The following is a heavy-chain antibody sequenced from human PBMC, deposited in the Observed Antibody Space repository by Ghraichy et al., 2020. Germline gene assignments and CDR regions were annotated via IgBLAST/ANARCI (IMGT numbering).Heavy chain of an antibody. CDR3: AKEPGYGDYLPTPLDY. Sequence: GESLNISCAASGFTFSSYAMSWVRQAPGKGLEWVSAISGSGGSTYYADSVKGRFTISRDNSKNTLYLQMNSLRAEDTAVYYCAKEPGYGDYLPTPLDYWGQGTLVTVSS. D-gene: IGHD4-17*01. CDR2: ISGSGGST. V-gene: IGHV3-23*01. CDR1: GFTFSSYA. J-gene: IGHJ4*02.